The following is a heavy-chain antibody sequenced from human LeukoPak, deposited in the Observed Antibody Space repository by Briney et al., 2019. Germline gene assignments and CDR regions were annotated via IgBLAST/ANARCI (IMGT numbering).Heavy chain of an antibody. CDR2: IYPGDSDT. J-gene: IGHJ6*03. D-gene: IGHD5-18*01. Sequence: GESLKISCKGSGYSFTSYWIGWVRQMPGKGLEWMGIIYPGDSDTRYSPSFQGQVTISADKSISTAYLQWSSLKASDTAMYYCARRIQIWSSRGYYYFYMDVWGKGTTVTVSS. CDR1: GYSFTSYW. V-gene: IGHV5-51*01. CDR3: ARRIQIWSSRGYYYFYMDV.